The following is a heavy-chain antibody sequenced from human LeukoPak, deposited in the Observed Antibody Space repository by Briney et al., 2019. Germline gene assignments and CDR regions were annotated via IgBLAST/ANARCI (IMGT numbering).Heavy chain of an antibody. D-gene: IGHD2-21*02. Sequence: GWSLKLSCAASGFTFSRYAMSWVRQAPGKGLEWVSGISSGGDTTYYADSVKGRFTISRDNSKNTLYLQTNSLRAEDTAIYYCAKDYLMSPAGSDSAYYYYGMDVWGQGTTVTVSS. J-gene: IGHJ6*02. CDR1: GFTFSRYA. V-gene: IGHV3-23*01. CDR2: ISSGGDTT. CDR3: AKDYLMSPAGSDSAYYYYGMDV.